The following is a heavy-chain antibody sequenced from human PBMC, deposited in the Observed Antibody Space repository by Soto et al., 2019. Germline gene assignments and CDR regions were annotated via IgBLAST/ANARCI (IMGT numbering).Heavy chain of an antibody. Sequence: HPGKGLEWIGYSYYSGGTYYNPSLKSRVTISGGTSKNQFSLKRGSGTDADEAVYNCAREQKTRTSEVYALDIWAKGTMVPVSS. CDR3: AREQKTRTSEVYALDI. D-gene: IGHD1-7*01. CDR2: SYYSGGT. V-gene: IGHV4-31*02. J-gene: IGHJ3*02.